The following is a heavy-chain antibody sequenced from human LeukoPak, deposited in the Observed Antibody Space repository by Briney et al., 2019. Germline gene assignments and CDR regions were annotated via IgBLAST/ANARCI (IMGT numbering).Heavy chain of an antibody. Sequence: SETLSLTCTVSGYSISSGYYWGWIRQPPGKGLEWIGSIYHSGSTYYNPSLKSRVTISVDTSKNQFSLKLSSVTAADTAVYYCARDGQGDRWFDPWGQGTLVTVSS. CDR3: ARDGQGDRWFDP. V-gene: IGHV4-38-2*02. CDR2: IYHSGST. CDR1: GYSISSGYY. J-gene: IGHJ5*02.